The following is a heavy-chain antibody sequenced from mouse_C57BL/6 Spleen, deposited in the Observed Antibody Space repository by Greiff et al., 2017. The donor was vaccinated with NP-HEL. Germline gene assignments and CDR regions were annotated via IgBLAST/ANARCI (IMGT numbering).Heavy chain of an antibody. Sequence: QLQQSGHELVPPFSSFPLSFHSSLYTFTYYNIHFFNHSHGKSLEWIGYINPNNGGTSYNQKFKGKATLTVNKSSSTAYMELRSLTSEESAVYYCARGRELLRGFDYWGQGTTLTVSS. CDR2: INPNNGGT. J-gene: IGHJ2*01. CDR3: ARGRELLRGFDY. D-gene: IGHD1-1*01. V-gene: IGHV1-22*01. CDR1: LYTFTYYN.